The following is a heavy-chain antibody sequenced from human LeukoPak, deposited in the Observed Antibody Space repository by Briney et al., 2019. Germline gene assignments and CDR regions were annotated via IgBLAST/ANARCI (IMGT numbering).Heavy chain of an antibody. CDR2: INPNNGGT. CDR1: GYPFTDYH. J-gene: IGHJ4*02. D-gene: IGHD4-23*01. Sequence: ASVKVSCKASGYPFTDYHVHWVRQAPGQGLEWMGWINPNNGGTNYAQKFQGRVTMTRDTSIRAVYMELSSLRSDDTAVYYCARVDYGGFDSWGQGTLSPSPQ. V-gene: IGHV1-2*02. CDR3: ARVDYGGFDS.